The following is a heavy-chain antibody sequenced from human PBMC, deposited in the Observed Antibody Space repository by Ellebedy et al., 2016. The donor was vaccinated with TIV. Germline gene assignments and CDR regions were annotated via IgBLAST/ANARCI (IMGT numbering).Heavy chain of an antibody. CDR2: IYSGGST. D-gene: IGHD5-12*01. CDR1: GFTFSGYY. J-gene: IGHJ4*02. V-gene: IGHV3-66*01. CDR3: ARAPTITTNYDY. Sequence: PGGSLRLSCAASGFTFSGYYMSWVRQAPGKGLEWVSVIYSGGSTYYADSVKGRFTISRDNSKNTLYLQMNSLTAEDTAVYYCARAPTITTNYDYWGQGTLVAVSS.